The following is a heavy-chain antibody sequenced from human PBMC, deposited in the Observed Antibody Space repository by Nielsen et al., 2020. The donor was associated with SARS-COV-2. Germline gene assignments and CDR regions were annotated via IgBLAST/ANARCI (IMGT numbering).Heavy chain of an antibody. CDR1: GFTFSSYG. D-gene: IGHD3-22*01. V-gene: IGHV3-33*01. CDR2: IWYDGSNK. Sequence: GGSLRLSCAASGFTFSSYGMHWVRQAPGKGLEWVAVIWYDGSNKYYEDSVKGRFTISRDNSKNTLYLQMNSLRAEDTAVYYCARGDDNRGHAPDYWGQGTLVTVSS. CDR3: ARGDDNRGHAPDY. J-gene: IGHJ4*02.